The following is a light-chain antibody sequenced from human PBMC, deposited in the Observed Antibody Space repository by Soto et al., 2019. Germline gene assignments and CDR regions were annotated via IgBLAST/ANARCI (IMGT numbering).Light chain of an antibody. CDR3: SSYTSSSTLVV. CDR1: SSDVGGYNY. J-gene: IGLJ2*01. Sequence: ALTQPASVSGSPGQSITISCTGTSSDVGGYNYVSWHQQHPGKAPKLMIYDVSNRPSGVSNRFSGSKSGNTASLTISGLQAEDEADYYCSSYTSSSTLVVFGGGTKVTVL. V-gene: IGLV2-14*01. CDR2: DVS.